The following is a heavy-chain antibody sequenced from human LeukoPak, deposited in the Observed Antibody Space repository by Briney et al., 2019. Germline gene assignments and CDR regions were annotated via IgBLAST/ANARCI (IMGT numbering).Heavy chain of an antibody. Sequence: SETLSLTCTVSGGSISSSSYYWGWIRQPPGKGLEWIGSIYYSGSTYYNPSLKSRVTISVDTSKNQFSLKLNSVTAADTAVYYCARQRGVPYYYDSSGYWFDPWGQGTLVTVSS. V-gene: IGHV4-39*01. J-gene: IGHJ5*02. D-gene: IGHD3-22*01. CDR1: GGSISSSSYY. CDR3: ARQRGVPYYYDSSGYWFDP. CDR2: IYYSGST.